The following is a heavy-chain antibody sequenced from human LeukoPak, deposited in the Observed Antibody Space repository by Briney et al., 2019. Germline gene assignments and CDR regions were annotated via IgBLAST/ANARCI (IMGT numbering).Heavy chain of an antibody. V-gene: IGHV4-34*01. Sequence: PSETLSLTCAVYGGSFSGYYWSWIRQPPGKGPEWIGEINHSGSTNYNPSLKSRVTISVDTSKNQFSLKLSSVTAADTAVYYCARVRFLESIYYYGMDVWGQGTTVTVSS. J-gene: IGHJ6*02. CDR2: INHSGST. CDR1: GGSFSGYY. CDR3: ARVRFLESIYYYGMDV. D-gene: IGHD3-3*01.